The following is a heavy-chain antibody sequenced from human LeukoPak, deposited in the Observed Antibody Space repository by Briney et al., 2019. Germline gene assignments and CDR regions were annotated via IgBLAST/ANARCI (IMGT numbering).Heavy chain of an antibody. CDR1: GFTFNSYA. CDR2: INSGGNT. V-gene: IGHV3-23*01. Sequence: PGGSLRLSCAASGFTFNSYALSWVRQAPGKGLEWVSTINSGGNTYYADSMKGRFTISRDNSKNTLFLQMNSLRVEDTGVYYCSKDPPISAAGPRYSDRWGQGTLVTVSS. CDR3: SKDPPISAAGPRYSDR. D-gene: IGHD6-13*01. J-gene: IGHJ4*02.